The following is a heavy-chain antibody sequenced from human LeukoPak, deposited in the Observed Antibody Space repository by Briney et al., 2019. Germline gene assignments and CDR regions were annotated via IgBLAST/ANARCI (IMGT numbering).Heavy chain of an antibody. CDR3: AGSSYDSSAGTFDY. CDR1: GGSISSYY. D-gene: IGHD3-22*01. CDR2: IYYSGST. V-gene: IGHV4-59*01. Sequence: SETLSLTCTVSGGSISSYYWSWIRQPPGKGLEWIGYIYYSGSTNYNPSLKSRVTISVDTSKNQFSLKLSSVTAADTAVYYCAGSSYDSSAGTFDYWGQGTLVTVSS. J-gene: IGHJ4*02.